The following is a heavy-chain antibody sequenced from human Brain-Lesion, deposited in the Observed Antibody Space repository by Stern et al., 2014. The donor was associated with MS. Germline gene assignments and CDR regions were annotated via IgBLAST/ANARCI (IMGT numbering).Heavy chain of an antibody. J-gene: IGHJ4*02. CDR1: GYTFTSYA. CDR3: ASGAMGDFWSGYSYFDY. D-gene: IGHD3-3*01. V-gene: IGHV7-4-1*02. Sequence: VQLVESGSELQKPGASVKVSCKASGYTFTSYAMNWVRQAPGQGLGWVGWINNNTGNPTYAPAFTGRFVFSLDTSLSTAYLQISSLKAEDTAVYYWASGAMGDFWSGYSYFDYWGQGTLVTVSS. CDR2: INNNTGNP.